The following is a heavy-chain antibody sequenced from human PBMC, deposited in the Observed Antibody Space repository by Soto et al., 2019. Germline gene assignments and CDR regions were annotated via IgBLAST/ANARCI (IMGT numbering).Heavy chain of an antibody. CDR1: GFTFSSYA. V-gene: IGHV3-23*01. D-gene: IGHD3-10*01. CDR2: ISGSGGST. CDR3: AKEPRFGEFGGNWFDP. J-gene: IGHJ5*02. Sequence: GGSLRLSCAASGFTFSSYAMSWVRQAPGKGLEWVSAISGSGGSTYYADSVKGRFTISRDNSKNTLYLQMNSLRAEDTAVYYCAKEPRFGEFGGNWFDPWGQGTRVTVAS.